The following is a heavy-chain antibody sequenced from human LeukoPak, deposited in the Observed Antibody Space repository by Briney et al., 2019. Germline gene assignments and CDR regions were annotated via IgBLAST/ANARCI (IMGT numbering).Heavy chain of an antibody. CDR3: AKDTYYYDSSGYSGY. D-gene: IGHD3-22*01. V-gene: IGHV3-30*02. J-gene: IGHJ4*02. CDR2: IRYDGSNK. Sequence: PGXGXXWXAXIRYDGSNKYYADSVKGRFTISRDNSKNTLYLQVNSLRAEDTAVYYCAKDTYYYDSSGYSGYWGQGTLVTASS.